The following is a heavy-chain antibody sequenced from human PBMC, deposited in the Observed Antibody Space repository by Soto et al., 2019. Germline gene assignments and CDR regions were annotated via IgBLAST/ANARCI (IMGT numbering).Heavy chain of an antibody. CDR3: ASPRDYCVSTSNCFIAFDL. J-gene: IGHJ3*01. D-gene: IGHD2-2*01. CDR2: ISHSGTYI. V-gene: IGHV3-21*01. CDR1: GFAFGDYI. Sequence: RGSLRLSCAASGFAFGDYIMNWVRQAPGRGLEWVASISHSGTYIFYADSVKGRFAISRDNAEGSLFLQMSSLRVEDTAIYYCASPRDYCVSTSNCFIAFDLWGQGTRVTVSS.